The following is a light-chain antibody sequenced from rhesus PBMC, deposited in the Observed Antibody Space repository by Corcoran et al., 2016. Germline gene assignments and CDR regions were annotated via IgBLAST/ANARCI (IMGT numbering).Light chain of an antibody. J-gene: IGKJ2*01. CDR1: QAISNY. V-gene: IGKV1-36*01. CDR2: AAS. CDR3: LQYNRRPYS. Sequence: DIQMTQSPSSLSASVGDRVTITCRASQAISNYLSWYQQKPGKAPKRLIYAASSLESGVPSRFSGSGSGKQFTLSISSRQPEDFAAYYCLQYNRRPYSFGQGTKVEIK.